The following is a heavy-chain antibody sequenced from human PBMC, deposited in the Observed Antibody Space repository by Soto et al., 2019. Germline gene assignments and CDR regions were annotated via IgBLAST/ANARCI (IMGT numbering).Heavy chain of an antibody. J-gene: IGHJ6*02. Sequence: TSEPLSLTCTVSGGSISSSSYYWGWIRQPPGKGLEWIGSIYYSGSTYYNPSLKSRVTISVDTSKNQFSLKLSSVTAADTAVYYCARRSGWYYYYGMDVWGQGTTVTVSS. V-gene: IGHV4-39*01. CDR3: ARRSGWYYYYGMDV. CDR2: IYYSGST. D-gene: IGHD6-19*01. CDR1: GGSISSSSYY.